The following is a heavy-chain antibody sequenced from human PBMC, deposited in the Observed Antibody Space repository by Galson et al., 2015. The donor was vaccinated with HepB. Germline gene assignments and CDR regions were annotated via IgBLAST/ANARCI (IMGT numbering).Heavy chain of an antibody. J-gene: IGHJ4*02. V-gene: IGHV3-30-3*01. D-gene: IGHD5-18*01. CDR2: ISYDGSNK. CDR3: ARDGGYSYGIVFDY. Sequence: SLRLSCAASGFTFSSYAMHWVRQAPGKGLEWVAVISYDGSNKYYADSVKGRFTISRDNSKNTLYLQMNSLRAEDTAVYYCARDGGYSYGIVFDYWGQGTLVTVSS. CDR1: GFTFSSYA.